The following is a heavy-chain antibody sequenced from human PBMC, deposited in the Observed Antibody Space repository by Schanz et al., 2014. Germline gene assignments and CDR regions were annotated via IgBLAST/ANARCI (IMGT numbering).Heavy chain of an antibody. CDR1: GFTVSNSY. CDR3: AKDLHSNSGNYYSYYFDS. V-gene: IGHV3-53*04. D-gene: IGHD3-10*01. J-gene: IGHJ4*02. Sequence: EVQLVDSGGGLVQPGGSLRLSCAASGFTVSNSYIHWVRQAPGKGLEWVSAINGNGGITYYADPVKARFTISRDNSKNSVSLQMDSLRPEDTAVYFCAKDLHSNSGNYYSYYFDSWGPGALVTVSS. CDR2: INGNGGIT.